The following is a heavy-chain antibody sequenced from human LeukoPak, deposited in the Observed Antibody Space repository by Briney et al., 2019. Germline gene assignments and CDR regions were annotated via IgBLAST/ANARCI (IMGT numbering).Heavy chain of an antibody. CDR2: IHTSGST. CDR3: ARVTGYVIEDYFDY. D-gene: IGHD3-22*01. CDR1: GGSISSYY. J-gene: IGHJ4*02. V-gene: IGHV4-4*07. Sequence: SETLSLTCTVSGGSISSYYWSWIRQPAGKGLEWIGRIHTSGSTNYNPSLKSRVTISVDTSKNQFSLKLRSVTAADTAVYYCARVTGYVIEDYFDYWGQGTLVTVSS.